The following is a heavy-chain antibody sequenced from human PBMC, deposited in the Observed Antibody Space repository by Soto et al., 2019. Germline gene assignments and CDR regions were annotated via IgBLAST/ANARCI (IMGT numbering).Heavy chain of an antibody. J-gene: IGHJ6*04. Sequence: SVKVSCKASGGTFSSYAISWVRQAPGQGLEWMGGIIPIFGTANYAQKFQGRVTITADESTSTAYMELSSLRSEDTAVYYCARDRLFTSPMSYYYGTEVWGKGTTVTVSS. CDR1: GGTFSSYA. V-gene: IGHV1-69*13. CDR2: IIPIFGTA. D-gene: IGHD3-10*01. CDR3: ARDRLFTSPMSYYYGTEV.